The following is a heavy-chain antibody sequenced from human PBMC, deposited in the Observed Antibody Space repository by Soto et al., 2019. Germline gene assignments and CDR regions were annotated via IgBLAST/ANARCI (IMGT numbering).Heavy chain of an antibody. CDR3: ARDRCTNCVCYAPSDY. V-gene: IGHV3-64*01. CDR1: GFTFSTYA. D-gene: IGHD2-8*01. CDR2: ISSNGRST. Sequence: EVQLVESGGGLVQPGGSLRLSCATSGFTFSTYAMHWVRQAPGKGLEYVSAISSNGRSTYYANSVKGRFTISRDNSKNTLYLQIDSLRAEDMAVYYCARDRCTNCVCYAPSDYWGQGTLVTVSS. J-gene: IGHJ4*02.